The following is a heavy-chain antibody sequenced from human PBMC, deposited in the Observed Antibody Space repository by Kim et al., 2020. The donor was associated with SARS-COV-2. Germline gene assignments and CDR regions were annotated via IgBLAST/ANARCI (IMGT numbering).Heavy chain of an antibody. CDR1: GGSISSGGYY. CDR3: ARDAVGGSGWYVSWFDP. V-gene: IGHV4-31*03. J-gene: IGHJ5*02. Sequence: SETLSLTCTVSGGSISSGGYYWSWIRQHPGKGLEWIGYIYYSGSTYYNPSLKSRVTISVDTSKNQFSLKLSSVTAADTAVYYCARDAVGGSGWYVSWFDPWGQGTLVTVSS. D-gene: IGHD6-19*01. CDR2: IYYSGST.